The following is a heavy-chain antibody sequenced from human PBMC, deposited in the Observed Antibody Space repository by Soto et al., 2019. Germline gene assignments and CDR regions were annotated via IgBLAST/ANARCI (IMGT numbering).Heavy chain of an antibody. D-gene: IGHD1-26*01. CDR3: ANVGGLSGSYYISSSYYFDY. Sequence: QVQLVESGGGVVQPGRSLRLSCAASGFTFSSYGMHWVRQAPGKGLEWVAIISYDGSNTYYADSVKGRFTISRDNSKNTLYLQMNSLRAEDTSVYYCANVGGLSGSYYISSSYYFDYWGQGTLVTVSS. V-gene: IGHV3-30*18. CDR2: ISYDGSNT. CDR1: GFTFSSYG. J-gene: IGHJ4*02.